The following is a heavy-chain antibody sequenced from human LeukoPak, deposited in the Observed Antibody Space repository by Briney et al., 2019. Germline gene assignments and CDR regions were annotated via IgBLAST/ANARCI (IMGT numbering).Heavy chain of an antibody. CDR3: ARQRVAGTYYYYYYMDV. J-gene: IGHJ6*03. Sequence: SGTLSLTCAVSGGSISSSNWWTWVRQPPGKGLEWIAGIYHSGSTNYNPSLKSRVTISVDTSKNQFSLKLSSVTAADTAVYYCARQRVAGTYYYYYYMDVWGKGITVTISS. D-gene: IGHD6-19*01. CDR1: GGSISSSNW. CDR2: IYHSGST. V-gene: IGHV4-4*02.